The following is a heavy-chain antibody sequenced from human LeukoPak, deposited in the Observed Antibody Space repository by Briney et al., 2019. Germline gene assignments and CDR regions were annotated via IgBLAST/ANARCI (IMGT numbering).Heavy chain of an antibody. Sequence: GASVTVSCKASGYTFTGYYMHWVRQAPGQGLEWMGWINPNSGGTNYAQKFQGRVTMTRDTSISTAYMELSRLRSDDTAVYYCARTLMDYYGSGRNHYFDYWGQGTLVTVSS. J-gene: IGHJ4*02. V-gene: IGHV1-2*02. CDR2: INPNSGGT. CDR3: ARTLMDYYGSGRNHYFDY. CDR1: GYTFTGYY. D-gene: IGHD3-10*01.